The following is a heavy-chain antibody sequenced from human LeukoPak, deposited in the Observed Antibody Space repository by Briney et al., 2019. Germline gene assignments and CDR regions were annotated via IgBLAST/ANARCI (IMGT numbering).Heavy chain of an antibody. D-gene: IGHD3-22*01. J-gene: IGHJ3*02. CDR3: ARPYYYDSSGYYPDAFDI. Sequence: ASVKVSCKASGYTFTSYDINWVRQATGQGLEWMGWMSPNSGNTGYAQKFQGRLTMTRDTSINTAYMELSSLRSEDTAVYYYARPYYYDSSGYYPDAFDIWGQGTMVTVSS. CDR2: MSPNSGNT. V-gene: IGHV1-8*01. CDR1: GYTFTSYD.